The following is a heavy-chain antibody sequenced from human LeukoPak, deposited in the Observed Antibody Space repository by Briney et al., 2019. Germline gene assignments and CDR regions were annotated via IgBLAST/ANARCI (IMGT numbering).Heavy chain of an antibody. Sequence: SETLSLTCAVYGGSFSGYYWSWIRQPPGKGLEWIGEINHSGSTNYNPSLKSRVTISVDTSKNQFSLKLSSVTAADTAVYYCAREGRSTLYYYDSSGHTFSFDYWGQGTLVTVSS. CDR1: GGSFSGYY. CDR2: INHSGST. V-gene: IGHV4-34*01. D-gene: IGHD3-22*01. CDR3: AREGRSTLYYYDSSGHTFSFDY. J-gene: IGHJ4*02.